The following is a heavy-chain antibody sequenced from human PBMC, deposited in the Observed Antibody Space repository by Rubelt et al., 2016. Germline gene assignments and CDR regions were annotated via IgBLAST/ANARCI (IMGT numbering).Heavy chain of an antibody. CDR2: SGST. CDR3: ARGRVARFDY. D-gene: IGHD2-15*01. J-gene: IGHJ4*02. Sequence: SGSTYYNPSLKSRVTISVDTSKNQFSLKLSSVTAADTAVYYCARGRVARFDYWGQGTLVTVSS. V-gene: IGHV4-39*07.